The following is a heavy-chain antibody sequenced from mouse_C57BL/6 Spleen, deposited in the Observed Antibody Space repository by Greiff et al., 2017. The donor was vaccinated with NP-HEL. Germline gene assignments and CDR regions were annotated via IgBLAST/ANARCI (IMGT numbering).Heavy chain of an antibody. CDR1: GYTFTSYW. CDR3: ARSTIYYSYDAGMDY. D-gene: IGHD2-12*01. Sequence: QVQLQQPGAELVRPGSSVKLSCKASGYTFTSYWMHWVKQRPIQGLEWIGNIDPSDSETHYNQKFKDKATLTVDKSSSTAYMQLSSLTSEDSAVYYCARSTIYYSYDAGMDYWGQGTSVTVSS. CDR2: IDPSDSET. J-gene: IGHJ4*01. V-gene: IGHV1-52*01.